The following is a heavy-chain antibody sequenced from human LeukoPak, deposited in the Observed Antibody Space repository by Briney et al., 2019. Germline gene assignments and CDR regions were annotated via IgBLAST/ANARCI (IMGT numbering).Heavy chain of an antibody. V-gene: IGHV4-61*02. CDR3: ALGNCPTTSCYPGVAFDI. D-gene: IGHD2-2*01. CDR2: FYASGST. CDR1: GGSISSGGYF. J-gene: IGHJ3*02. Sequence: SETLSLTCTVSGGSISSGGYFWSWLRQPAVKGLEWIGRFYASGSTNYNPSLQSRVTISVDTSKNQFSPKLTSVTAADTAVYYCALGNCPTTSCYPGVAFDIWGQGTMVTVSS.